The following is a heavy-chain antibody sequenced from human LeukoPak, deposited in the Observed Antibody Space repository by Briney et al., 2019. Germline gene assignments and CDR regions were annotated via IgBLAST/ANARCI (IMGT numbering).Heavy chain of an antibody. CDR1: GFPFSSYA. CDR3: ARGPSGYHNT. D-gene: IGHD5-12*01. Sequence: QSGGSLRLSCAVSGFPFSSYAMNWVRQAPGKGLEWVSSISSGSFGIYYADSVKGRFTISRDNSKNTLYLQMNSLRAEDTAVYYFARGPSGYHNTGGQGTLVTVSS. J-gene: IGHJ4*02. V-gene: IGHV3-23*01. CDR2: ISSGSFGI.